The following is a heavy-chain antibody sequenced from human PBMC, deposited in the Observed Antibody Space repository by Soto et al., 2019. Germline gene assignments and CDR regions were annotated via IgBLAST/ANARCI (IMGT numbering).Heavy chain of an antibody. CDR2: INHSGST. J-gene: IGHJ6*02. D-gene: IGHD2-8*01. V-gene: IGHV4-34*01. Sequence: PSETLSLTCAVYGGSFSGYSWSWIRQPPGKGLEWIGEINHSGSTNYNPSLKNRVTMSIDTSKNQFSLKVNYVTAADTAVYYCARVRPRGVLMVYARSPCGMDVWGQGTTVTVSS. CDR1: GGSFSGYS. CDR3: ARVRPRGVLMVYARSPCGMDV.